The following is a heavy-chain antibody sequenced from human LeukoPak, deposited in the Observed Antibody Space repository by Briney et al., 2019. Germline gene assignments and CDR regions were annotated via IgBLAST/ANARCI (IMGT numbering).Heavy chain of an antibody. V-gene: IGHV4-34*01. CDR1: GGSFSGYY. Sequence: SETLSLTCAAYGGSFSGYYWSWIRQPPGKGLEWIGEINHSGSTNYNPSLKSRVTISVDTSKNQFSLKLSSVTAADTAVYYCARDLGFGCSGGSCYPGLYYYYGMDVWGQGTTVTVSS. D-gene: IGHD2-15*01. J-gene: IGHJ6*02. CDR2: INHSGST. CDR3: ARDLGFGCSGGSCYPGLYYYYGMDV.